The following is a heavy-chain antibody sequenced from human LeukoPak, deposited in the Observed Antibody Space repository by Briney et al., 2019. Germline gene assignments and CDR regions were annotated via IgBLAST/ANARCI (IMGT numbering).Heavy chain of an antibody. CDR3: AKGGYNWNYFDY. J-gene: IGHJ4*02. D-gene: IGHD1-20*01. CDR1: GFTFSSYA. V-gene: IGHV3-23*01. Sequence: GGSLRLSCAASGFTFSSYAMSWVRQAPGKGLEWVSAISGSGGSTYYADSVKGRFTISRDNSKNTLYLQMNGLRAEDTAVYYCAKGGYNWNYFDYWSQGTLVTVSS. CDR2: ISGSGGST.